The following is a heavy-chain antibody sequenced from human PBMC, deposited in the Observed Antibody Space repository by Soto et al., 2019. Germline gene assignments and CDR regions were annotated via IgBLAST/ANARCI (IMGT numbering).Heavy chain of an antibody. D-gene: IGHD2-15*01. CDR1: GYSLATYW. CDR3: ARLGDCSGGSCFSRYYYHGMDV. CDR2: IDPSDSYI. V-gene: IGHV5-10-1*01. J-gene: IGHJ6*02. Sequence: GESLKISCKSSGYSLATYWITWVRQMPGKGLEWMGRIDPSDSYINYSPSFQGRVTISADKSLNTAYLQWSSLEASDTAMYYCARLGDCSGGSCFSRYYYHGMDVWGQGTTVTVSS.